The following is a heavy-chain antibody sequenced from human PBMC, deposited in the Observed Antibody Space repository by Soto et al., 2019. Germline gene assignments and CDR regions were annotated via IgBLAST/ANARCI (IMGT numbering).Heavy chain of an antibody. J-gene: IGHJ6*01. CDR2: IYQSGSS. CDR1: GGSISSGGYS. CDR3: ARAHYYYGMDV. Sequence: SETLSLTCGVSGGSISSGGYSWNWIRQPPGKGLEWIGYIYQSGSSYYNPSLKSRVTISIDRSKNQFSLKLSSVTAADTAMYYCARAHYYYGMDVWGQGTTVTVS. V-gene: IGHV4-30-2*01.